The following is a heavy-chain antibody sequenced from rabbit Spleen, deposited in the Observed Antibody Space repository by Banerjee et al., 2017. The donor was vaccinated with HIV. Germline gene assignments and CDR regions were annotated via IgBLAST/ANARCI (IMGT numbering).Heavy chain of an antibody. V-gene: IGHV1S45*01. Sequence: QEQLVESGGGLVKPEGSLTLTCTASGFSFSSSYYICWVRQAPGKGLEWIGYIYGDSSGSAGSASWVNGRFTFYKASSTTVPLQMTSLTAADTASFFCAGGASYVAWDYELWGPGTLVTVS. CDR3: AGGASYVAWDYEL. CDR2: IYGDSSGSA. CDR1: GFSFSSSYY. D-gene: IGHD6-1*01. J-gene: IGHJ6*01.